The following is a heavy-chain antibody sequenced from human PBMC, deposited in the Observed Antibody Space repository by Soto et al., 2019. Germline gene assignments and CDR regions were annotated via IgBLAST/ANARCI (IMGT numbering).Heavy chain of an antibody. V-gene: IGHV3-15*01. Sequence: GGSLRLSCAASGFTFSNAWMSWVRQAPGKGLEWVGRIKSKTDGGTTDYAAPVKGRFTISRDDSKNTLYLQMNSLKTEDTAVYYCTTDQAILIGYYPPPYYGMDVWGQGITVTVSS. J-gene: IGHJ6*02. CDR3: TTDQAILIGYYPPPYYGMDV. CDR1: GFTFSNAW. D-gene: IGHD3-9*01. CDR2: IKSKTDGGTT.